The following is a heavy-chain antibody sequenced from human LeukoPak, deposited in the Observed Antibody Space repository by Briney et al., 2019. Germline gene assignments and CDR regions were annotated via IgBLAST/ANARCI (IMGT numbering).Heavy chain of an antibody. J-gene: IGHJ4*02. CDR2: ISSSSTYI. D-gene: IGHD5-12*01. V-gene: IGHV3-21*01. Sequence: GGSLRLSCAASGFTFSTYYMNWVRQAPGKGLEWVPSISSSSTYIYYADSVRGRFTISRHNAYNSLYLQMNSLRAEDTAVYYCARGRLRYRGDFWGQGTLVTVSS. CDR1: GFTFSTYY. CDR3: ARGRLRYRGDF.